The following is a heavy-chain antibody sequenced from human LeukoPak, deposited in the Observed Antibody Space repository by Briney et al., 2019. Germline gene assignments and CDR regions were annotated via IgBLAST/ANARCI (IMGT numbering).Heavy chain of an antibody. CDR3: ARRDWGVDY. CDR2: MNHSGST. D-gene: IGHD7-27*01. Sequence: SETLSLTCAVYGGSFSGYYWSWIRQPPGKGLEWIGEMNHSGSTNYNPSLKSRVTISVDTSKNQFSLKLSSVTAADTAVCYCARRDWGVDYWGQGTLVTVSS. V-gene: IGHV4-34*01. CDR1: GGSFSGYY. J-gene: IGHJ4*02.